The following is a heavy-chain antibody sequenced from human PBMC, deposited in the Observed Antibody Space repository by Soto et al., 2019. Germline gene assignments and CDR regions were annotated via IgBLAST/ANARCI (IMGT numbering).Heavy chain of an antibody. J-gene: IGHJ4*02. CDR1: GGSFSDFA. Sequence: QVQLAQSGAEVRKPGSSVKVSCGASGGSFSDFAFSWVRQAPGQGLEWMGGIIPMFGATKYAQRFQDRVTITADESTNTVYLTLSGLTSDDTATYYCARGGIVAVPAALSSYHDYTNYRFDSWCQGTLVTVSS. D-gene: IGHD2-2*01. CDR2: IIPMFGAT. V-gene: IGHV1-69*01. CDR3: ARGGIVAVPAALSSYHDYTNYRFDS.